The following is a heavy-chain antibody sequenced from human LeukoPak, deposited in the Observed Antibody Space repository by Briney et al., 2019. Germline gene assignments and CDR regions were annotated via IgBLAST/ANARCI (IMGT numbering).Heavy chain of an antibody. D-gene: IGHD2-2*01. CDR2: INQDGSVK. Sequence: GGSLRLSCAVSGFTFSRYWMSWVRQAPGKGPEWVANINQDGSVKYYVDSVKGRFTISRDSATNSLYLQMNSLRAEDTAVYYCTRDSQDSYAYYMVVWGKGTTVTVSS. V-gene: IGHV3-7*01. CDR1: GFTFSRYW. CDR3: TRDSQDSYAYYMVV. J-gene: IGHJ6*03.